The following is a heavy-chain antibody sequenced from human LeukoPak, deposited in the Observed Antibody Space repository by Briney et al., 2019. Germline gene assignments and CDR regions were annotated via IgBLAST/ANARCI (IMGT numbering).Heavy chain of an antibody. CDR1: GYTFTSNY. Sequence: ASVKVSCEASGYTFTSNYIHWVRQAPGQGLEWMGMIYPRDGSTSYAQKFQGRVTVTRDTSTSTVHMELSGLRSEDTAVYYCARDQEGFDYWGRGTLVTVSS. V-gene: IGHV1-46*01. CDR3: ARDQEGFDY. J-gene: IGHJ4*02. CDR2: IYPRDGST.